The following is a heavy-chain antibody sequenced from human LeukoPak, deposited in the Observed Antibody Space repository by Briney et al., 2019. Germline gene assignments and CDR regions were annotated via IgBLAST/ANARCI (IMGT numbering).Heavy chain of an antibody. J-gene: IGHJ5*02. Sequence: ASVKVSCKASGYIFTTYGLSWVRQAPGQGLEWMGWISAYNGNTNYAQKFQGRVIMTTDTSTSTAYMELRSLRSDDTAVYYCARGPVSTGPIVCNWFDPWGREPWSQSPQ. V-gene: IGHV1-18*01. CDR2: ISAYNGNT. D-gene: IGHD4-17*01. CDR1: GYIFTTYG. CDR3: ARGPVSTGPIVCNWFDP.